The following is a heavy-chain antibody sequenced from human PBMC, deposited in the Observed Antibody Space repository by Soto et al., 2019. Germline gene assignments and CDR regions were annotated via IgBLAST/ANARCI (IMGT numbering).Heavy chain of an antibody. J-gene: IGHJ4*02. CDR1: GFTFSTYS. V-gene: IGHV3-48*02. Sequence: EVQLVESGGALVQPGGSLRLSCAASGFTFSTYSMNWVRQAPGKGLEWLSYLSGTGSTVYFADSVKGRFTISRDNAKNVLYLQMNSLNDEDTAVYYCARDLGHLDYRGQGTLVTVSS. CDR2: LSGTGSTV. CDR3: ARDLGHLDY. D-gene: IGHD3-3*01.